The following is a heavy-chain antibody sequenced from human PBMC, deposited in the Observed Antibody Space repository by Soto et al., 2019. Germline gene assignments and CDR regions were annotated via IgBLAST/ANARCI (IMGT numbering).Heavy chain of an antibody. V-gene: IGHV4-30-4*01. CDR3: ARGAGLRFLEWLSAWFDP. D-gene: IGHD3-3*01. CDR1: GGSISSGDYY. J-gene: IGHJ5*02. Sequence: SETLSLTCTVSGGSISSGDYYWCWIRQPPGKGLEWIGYIYYSGSTYYNPSLKSRVTISVDTSKNQFSLKLSSVTAADTAVYYCARGAGLRFLEWLSAWFDPWGQGTLVTVSS. CDR2: IYYSGST.